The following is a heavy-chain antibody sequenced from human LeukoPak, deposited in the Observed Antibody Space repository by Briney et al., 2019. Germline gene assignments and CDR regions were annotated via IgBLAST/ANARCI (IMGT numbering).Heavy chain of an antibody. CDR2: IYPGDSDT. Sequence: RGESLKISCKGSGYSFTSYWIGWVRQMPGKGLEWMGIIYPGDSDTRYSPSFQGQVTISADKSISTAYLQWSSLKASDTAMYYCARLRDNWGQSLEFDYWGQGTLVIVSS. D-gene: IGHD7-27*01. CDR3: ARLRDNWGQSLEFDY. CDR1: GYSFTSYW. V-gene: IGHV5-51*01. J-gene: IGHJ4*02.